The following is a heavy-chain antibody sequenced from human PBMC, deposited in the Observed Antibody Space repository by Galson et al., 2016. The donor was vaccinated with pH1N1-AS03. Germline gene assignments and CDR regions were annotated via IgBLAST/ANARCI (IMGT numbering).Heavy chain of an antibody. CDR2: ISYDENYK. CDR3: AKDLEDYYESSGYFYY. D-gene: IGHD3-22*01. Sequence: RLSCAASRFTFSTFGMHWVRQAPGKGLEWVAVISYDENYKYYADSLKGRFTISRDNSKNTLYLQMNSLRAEDTAVYYCAKDLEDYYESSGYFYYWGRGTLVTVSS. J-gene: IGHJ4*02. V-gene: IGHV3-30*18. CDR1: RFTFSTFG.